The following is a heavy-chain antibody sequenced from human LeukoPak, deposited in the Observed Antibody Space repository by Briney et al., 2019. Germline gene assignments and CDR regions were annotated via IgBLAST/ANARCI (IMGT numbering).Heavy chain of an antibody. D-gene: IGHD5-18*01. CDR1: GGSISSYY. CDR2: IYYSGST. Sequence: PSETLSLTCTVSGGSISSYYWSWVRQPPGKGLEWIGYIYYSGSTNYNPSLKRRVTISVDTSKNQFSLNLSSVTAADTAVYHCARHLRGYSYGPFDSWGQGTLVTVSS. V-gene: IGHV4-59*08. CDR3: ARHLRGYSYGPFDS. J-gene: IGHJ4*02.